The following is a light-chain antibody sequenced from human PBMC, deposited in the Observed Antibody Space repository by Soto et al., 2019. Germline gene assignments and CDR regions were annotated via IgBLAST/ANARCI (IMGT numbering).Light chain of an antibody. V-gene: IGKV3-11*01. CDR2: DAS. CDR1: QSVSSY. CDR3: QQYNNWPPWT. Sequence: VVLTLSPVTLSLTTGERATLSCRASQSVSSYLAWYQQKPGQAPRLLIYDASNRATGIPARFSGSGPGTDFTLTISSLEPEDFAVYYCQQYNNWPPWTFGQGTNVDI. J-gene: IGKJ1*01.